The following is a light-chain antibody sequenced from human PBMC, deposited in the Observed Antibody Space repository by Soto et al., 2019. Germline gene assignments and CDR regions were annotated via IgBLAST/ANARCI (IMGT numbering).Light chain of an antibody. CDR3: QTWGTGIHVV. CDR2: LDSDGSH. Sequence: QPVLTQSPSASASLGASVKLTCTLSSGHSSYAIAWHQQQPEKGPRYLMKLDSDGSHTKRDAIPDRFSGSSSGAEHYLTISSLQSEDEADYYCQTWGTGIHVVFGGGTKVTVL. V-gene: IGLV4-69*01. J-gene: IGLJ2*01. CDR1: SGHSSYA.